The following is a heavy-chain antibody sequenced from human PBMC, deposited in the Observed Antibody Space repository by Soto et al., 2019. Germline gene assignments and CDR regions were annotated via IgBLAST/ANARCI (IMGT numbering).Heavy chain of an antibody. CDR1: GGTFSSYP. J-gene: IGHJ4*02. V-gene: IGHV1-69*02. CDR2: IIPILDIT. D-gene: IGHD1-7*01. Sequence: VQLVQSGAEVKKPGSSVKVSCKASGGTFSSYPISWVRQDPGQGLEWMGRIIPILDITDYAQRFQGRVTITADKSTSTAYMELSSLSSDDTAVYYCARPTSTGTTSGYYFDYWGQGTLVTVSS. CDR3: ARPTSTGTTSGYYFDY.